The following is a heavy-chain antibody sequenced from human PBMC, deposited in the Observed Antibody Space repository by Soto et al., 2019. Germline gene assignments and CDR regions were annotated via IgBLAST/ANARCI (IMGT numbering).Heavy chain of an antibody. V-gene: IGHV3-33*01. Sequence: PVGSVRLSCAASGFTFSSYGMHWVRQAPGKGLEWVAVIWYDGSNKYYADSVKGRFTISRDNSKNTLYLQMNSLRAEDTAVYYCARDLVVDTAIQHFYGMDVWGQGTTVTVSS. CDR3: ARDLVVDTAIQHFYGMDV. CDR1: GFTFSSYG. J-gene: IGHJ6*02. D-gene: IGHD5-18*01. CDR2: IWYDGSNK.